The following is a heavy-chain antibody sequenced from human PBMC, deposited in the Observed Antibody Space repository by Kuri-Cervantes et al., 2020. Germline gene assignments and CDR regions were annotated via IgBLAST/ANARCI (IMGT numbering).Heavy chain of an antibody. Sequence: GGSLRLSCAASGFTFSSYWMHWVRQVPGKGLEWVSGISWNSGSIGYVDSVKGRFTISRDNAKNSLYLHMNSLRAEDTALYYCAKGLSTTPYYYYYGMDVWGQGTTVTVSS. CDR2: ISWNSGSI. CDR3: AKGLSTTPYYYYYGMDV. D-gene: IGHD2/OR15-2a*01. V-gene: IGHV3-9*01. CDR1: GFTFSSYW. J-gene: IGHJ6*02.